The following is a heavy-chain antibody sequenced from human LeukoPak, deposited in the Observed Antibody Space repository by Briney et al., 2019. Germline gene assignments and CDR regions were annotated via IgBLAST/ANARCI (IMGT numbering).Heavy chain of an antibody. CDR3: AREQNYYDSSGYPLYNWFDP. CDR1: GGSFSGYY. V-gene: IGHV4-59*01. D-gene: IGHD3-22*01. CDR2: IYYSGST. Sequence: SETLSLTCAVYGGSFSGYYWSWTRQPPGKGLEWIGYIYYSGSTNYNPSLKSRVTISVDTSKNQFSLKLSSVTAADTAVYYCAREQNYYDSSGYPLYNWFDPWGQGTLVTVSS. J-gene: IGHJ5*02.